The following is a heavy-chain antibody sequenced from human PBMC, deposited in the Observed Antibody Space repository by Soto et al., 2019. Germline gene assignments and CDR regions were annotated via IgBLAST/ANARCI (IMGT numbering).Heavy chain of an antibody. V-gene: IGHV1-2*04. D-gene: IGHD3-22*01. CDR1: GYTFTGYY. J-gene: IGHJ1*01. CDR3: ARGLRDSSGKEYFRH. CDR2: INPDNGGT. Sequence: GASVKVSCKASGYTFTGYYMHWVRQAPGQGLEWMGWINPDNGGTNYAQKFQDWVTMTRDTSNSTVYMELSRLRSDDTAVYYCARGLRDSSGKEYFRHWGQGTLVTVS.